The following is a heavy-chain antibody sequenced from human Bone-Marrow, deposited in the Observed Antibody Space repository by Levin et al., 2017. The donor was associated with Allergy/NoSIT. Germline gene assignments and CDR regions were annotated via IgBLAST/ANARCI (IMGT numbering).Heavy chain of an antibody. CDR3: ARKSVVTTVSHYFDY. CDR2: ISSSSSYI. CDR1: GFTFSSYS. D-gene: IGHD4-17*01. J-gene: IGHJ4*02. Sequence: GGSLRLSCAASGFTFSSYSMNWVRQAPGKGLEWVSSISSSSSYIYHADSVKGRFTISRDNAKNSLYLQMNSLRAEDTAVYYCARKSVVTTVSHYFDYWGQGTLVTVSS. V-gene: IGHV3-21*01.